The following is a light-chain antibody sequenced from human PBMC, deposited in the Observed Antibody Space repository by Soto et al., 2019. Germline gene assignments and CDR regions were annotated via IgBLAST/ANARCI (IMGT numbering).Light chain of an antibody. J-gene: IGKJ2*01. Sequence: EIVLTQSPGTLSLSPGERATLSCRASQSVSSNNLAWYQQRPGQAPRVVIYGASTRATGIPERFSGSGSGTDFTLTISRLEPEDFAVYYCQQYNNWPPAYTFGQGTRVESK. V-gene: IGKV3-20*01. CDR1: QSVSSNN. CDR3: QQYNNWPPAYT. CDR2: GAS.